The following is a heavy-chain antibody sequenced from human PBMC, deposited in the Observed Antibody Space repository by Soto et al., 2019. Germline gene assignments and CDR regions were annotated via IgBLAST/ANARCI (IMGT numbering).Heavy chain of an antibody. CDR3: ARSYYGDYKYYFDY. CDR2: IYPGDSDT. V-gene: IGHV5-51*01. D-gene: IGHD4-17*01. CDR1: GYSFTAYW. Sequence: GESLKISCQGSGYSFTAYWIGWVRQMPGKGLEWVGIIYPGDSDTTYSPSFQGQVTISADKSISTAYLQWSSLKASDTAMYYCARSYYGDYKYYFDYWGQGTLVTVSS. J-gene: IGHJ4*02.